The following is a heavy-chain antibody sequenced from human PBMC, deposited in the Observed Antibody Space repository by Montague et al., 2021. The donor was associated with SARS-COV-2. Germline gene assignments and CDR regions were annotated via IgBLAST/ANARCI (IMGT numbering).Heavy chain of an antibody. D-gene: IGHD3-10*01. CDR2: ISSSSSYI. CDR3: ARERTVVIITGYYYYGVDV. Sequence: SLRLSCAASGFTFSSYSMNWVRQAPGKGLEWVSSISSSSSYIYYADSVKGRFTISRDNAKNSLCLQMNSLRAEDTAVYFCARERTVVIITGYYYYGVDVWGQGTTVTVSS. CDR1: GFTFSSYS. J-gene: IGHJ6*02. V-gene: IGHV3-21*01.